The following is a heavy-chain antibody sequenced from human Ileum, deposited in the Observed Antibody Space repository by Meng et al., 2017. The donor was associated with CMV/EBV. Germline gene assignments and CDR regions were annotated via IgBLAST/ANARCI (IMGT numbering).Heavy chain of an antibody. Sequence: GGSLRLSCAASGFTFSSYAMSWVRQAPGKGLEWVSAISGSGETTDYAAPVKGRFTISRDDSKTSLYVQMNSLTIEDTAVYFCAKRVHKMSDGTAAGYWGQGTRVTVSS. V-gene: IGHV3-23*01. CDR2: ISGSGETT. D-gene: IGHD2-21*02. CDR1: GFTFSSYA. J-gene: IGHJ4*02. CDR3: AKRVHKMSDGTAAGY.